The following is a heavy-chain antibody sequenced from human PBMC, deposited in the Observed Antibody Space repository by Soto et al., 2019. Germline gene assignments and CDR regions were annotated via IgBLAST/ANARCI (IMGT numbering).Heavy chain of an antibody. CDR1: GFTFSSYS. D-gene: IGHD3-3*01. Sequence: EVQLVESGGGLVKPGGSLRLSCAASGFTFSSYSMNWVRQAPGKGLEWVSSIGSSSSYIYYADSVKGRFTISRDNAKNSLYLQMNSLRAEDTAVFYCARDRGPSYDFWSVDAFDIWGQGTMVTVSS. CDR2: IGSSSSYI. CDR3: ARDRGPSYDFWSVDAFDI. V-gene: IGHV3-21*01. J-gene: IGHJ3*02.